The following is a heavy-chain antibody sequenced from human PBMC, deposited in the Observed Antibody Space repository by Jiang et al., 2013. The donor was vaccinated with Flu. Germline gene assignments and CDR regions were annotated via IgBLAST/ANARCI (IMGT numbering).Heavy chain of an antibody. CDR3: ARTLAAAGTARTNWFDP. CDR1: GGSSSGYY. CDR2: INHSGST. V-gene: IGHV4-34*01. D-gene: IGHD6-13*01. J-gene: IGHJ5*02. Sequence: LLKPSETLSLTCAVYGGSSSGYYWSWIRQPPGKGLEWIGEINHSGSTNYNPSLKSRVTISVDTSKNQFSLKLSSVTAADTAVYYCARTLAAAGTARTNWFDPWGQGTLVTVSS.